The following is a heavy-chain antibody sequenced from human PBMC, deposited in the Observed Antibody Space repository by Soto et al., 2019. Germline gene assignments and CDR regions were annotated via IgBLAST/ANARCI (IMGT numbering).Heavy chain of an antibody. V-gene: IGHV3-13*01. J-gene: IGHJ4*02. CDR3: ARETTDRGGIDY. CDR2: IGTAGDT. CDR1: GFSFSRYD. D-gene: IGHD4-17*01. Sequence: EVQLVESGGGLVQPGGSLRLSCGASGFSFSRYDMHWVRQASGKGLEWVSAIGTAGDTYYAGSVKGRFTISRENAKNSLYLQMNSLRAGDTAVYYCARETTDRGGIDYWGQGSQVNGSS.